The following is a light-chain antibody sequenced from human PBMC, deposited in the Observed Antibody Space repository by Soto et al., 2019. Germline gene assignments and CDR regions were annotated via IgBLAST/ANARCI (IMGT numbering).Light chain of an antibody. V-gene: IGKV1-39*01. Sequence: IQMTQSPSSLSASVGDRVTITCRASQRITTYLNWYQQKPGEAPKLLISTSGTLQCGVPSRFSGSGSGTDFTLTITALRPEDFATYFCQQTYSTPYTFGQGTKLEIK. J-gene: IGKJ2*01. CDR3: QQTYSTPYT. CDR1: QRITTY. CDR2: TSG.